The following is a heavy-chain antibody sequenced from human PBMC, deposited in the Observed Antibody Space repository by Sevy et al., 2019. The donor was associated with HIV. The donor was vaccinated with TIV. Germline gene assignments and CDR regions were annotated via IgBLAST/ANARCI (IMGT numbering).Heavy chain of an antibody. CDR1: GVSISNYY. CDR3: ARGGPNQHQLDYCDY. V-gene: IGHV4-59*01. J-gene: IGHJ4*02. Sequence: SETLSLTCTVSGVSISNYYWAWIRQPPGKGLECVGFSGSTNYNPSPKSQVTTSVDTSKNHFSLKLSSVTVADTAIYYCARGGPNQHQLDYCDYWGQGTLVTVSS. D-gene: IGHD6-13*01. CDR2: SGST.